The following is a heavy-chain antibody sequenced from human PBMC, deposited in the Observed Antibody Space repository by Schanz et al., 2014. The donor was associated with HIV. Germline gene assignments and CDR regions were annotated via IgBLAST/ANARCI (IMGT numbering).Heavy chain of an antibody. CDR1: GFTFNNYA. D-gene: IGHD3-22*01. CDR2: ISESGGRS. J-gene: IGHJ4*02. Sequence: EVQLLDSGGGLVQPGGSLRLSCVASGFTFNNYAMTWVRQAPGKGLEWVSSISESGGRSYYADSVNGRFTISRDNSKNTLYLQMTTLRTEDTAVYYCAKPEYDSRGNSQSHFDYRGQGTLVTVSS. V-gene: IGHV3-23*01. CDR3: AKPEYDSRGNSQSHFDY.